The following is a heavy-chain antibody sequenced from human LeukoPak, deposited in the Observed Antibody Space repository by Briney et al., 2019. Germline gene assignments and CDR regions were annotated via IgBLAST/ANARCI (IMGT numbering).Heavy chain of an antibody. CDR1: GFTFSSYS. CDR2: ISSSSSTI. D-gene: IGHD4-17*01. J-gene: IGHJ6*03. V-gene: IGHV3-48*01. CDR3: ATDFHDYGYMDV. Sequence: GGSLRLSCAASGFTFSSYSMNWVRQAPEKGLEWVSYISSSSSTIYYADSVKGRFTISRDNAKNSLYLQMNSLRAEDTAVYYCATDFHDYGYMDVWGKGTTVTISS.